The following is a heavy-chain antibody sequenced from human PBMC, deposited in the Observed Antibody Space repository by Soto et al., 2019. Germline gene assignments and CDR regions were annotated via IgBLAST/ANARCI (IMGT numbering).Heavy chain of an antibody. CDR2: IWYDGSNK. CDR1: GFTFSSYG. Sequence: GGSLRLSCAASGFTFSSYGMHWVRQAPGKGLEWVAVIWYDGSNKYYADSVKGRFTISRDNSKNTLYLQMNSLRAEDTAVYYCARDLEEYNWNWLDPWGQGTLVTVSS. J-gene: IGHJ5*02. D-gene: IGHD1-1*01. CDR3: ARDLEEYNWNWLDP. V-gene: IGHV3-33*01.